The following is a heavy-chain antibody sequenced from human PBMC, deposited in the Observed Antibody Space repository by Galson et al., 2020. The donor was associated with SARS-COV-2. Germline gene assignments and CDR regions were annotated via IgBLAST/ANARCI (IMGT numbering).Heavy chain of an antibody. CDR3: ARSGYSGYSYFEH. CDR1: GGSISSGGYY. CDR2: IYHSGST. Sequence: SETLSLTCAVSGGSISSGGYYWSWIRQPPGKGLEWIGYIYHSGSTYYNPSLKSRVTISVDRSKNQFSLKLSSVTAADTAVYYCARSGYSGYSYFEHWGQGTLVTVSS. V-gene: IGHV4-30-2*01. D-gene: IGHD5-12*01. J-gene: IGHJ1*01.